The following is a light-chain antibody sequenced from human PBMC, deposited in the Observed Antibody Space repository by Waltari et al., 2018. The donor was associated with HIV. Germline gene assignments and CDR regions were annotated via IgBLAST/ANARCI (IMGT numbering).Light chain of an antibody. CDR1: SSDVGGYQY. CDR3: SSYTSTTTLVV. Sequence: QSALTQPASVSGSPGQSITLSCTGTSSDVGGYQYVPRYQQHPGKAPKLMIFDVSNRPSGVSNRFSGSKSGNTASLTISGLQAEDEAHYFCSSYTSTTTLVVFGGGTKLTVL. V-gene: IGLV2-14*03. J-gene: IGLJ3*02. CDR2: DVS.